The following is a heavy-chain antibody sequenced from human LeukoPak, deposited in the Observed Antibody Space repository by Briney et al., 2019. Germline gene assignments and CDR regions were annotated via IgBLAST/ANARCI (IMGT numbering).Heavy chain of an antibody. V-gene: IGHV3-23*01. CDR2: ISGSGGST. Sequence: GVSLRLSCAASGFTFSSYAMSWVRQAPGKGLEWVSGISGSGGSTYYADSVKGRFTISRDNSKNTLYLQMNSLRAEDTAVYYCARGKYYFDYWGQGTLVTVSS. J-gene: IGHJ4*02. CDR1: GFTFSSYA. CDR3: ARGKYYFDY.